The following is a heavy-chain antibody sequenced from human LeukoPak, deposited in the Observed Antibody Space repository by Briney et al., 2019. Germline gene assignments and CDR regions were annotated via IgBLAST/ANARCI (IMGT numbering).Heavy chain of an antibody. J-gene: IGHJ6*02. CDR3: ASPRRRRYYYYYGMDV. V-gene: IGHV4-34*01. CDR1: GFTFSNYG. Sequence: GSLRLSCAASGFTFSNYGMHWVRQPPGKGLEWIGEINHSGSTNYNPSLKSRVTISVDTSKNQFSLKLSSVTAADTAVYYCASPRRRRYYYYYGMDVWGQGTTVTVSS. CDR2: INHSGST.